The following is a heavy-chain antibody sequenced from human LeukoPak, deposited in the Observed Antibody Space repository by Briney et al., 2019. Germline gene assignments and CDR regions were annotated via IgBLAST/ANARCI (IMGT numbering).Heavy chain of an antibody. CDR3: ARAAAYDFWSGYSSSHDY. J-gene: IGHJ4*02. CDR2: IYYSGGT. D-gene: IGHD3-3*01. CDR1: GGSISSYY. V-gene: IGHV4-59*01. Sequence: PSETLSLTCTVSGGSISSYYWSWIRQPPGKGLEWIGYIYYSGGTNYNPSLKSRVTISVDTSKNQFSLKLNSVTAADTAVYYCARAAAYDFWSGYSSSHDYWGQGTLVTVSS.